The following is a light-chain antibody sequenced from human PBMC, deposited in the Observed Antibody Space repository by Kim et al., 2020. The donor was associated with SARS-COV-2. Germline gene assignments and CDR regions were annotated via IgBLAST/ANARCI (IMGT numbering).Light chain of an antibody. Sequence: EIVLTQSPGTLSLFPGERATLSCRASQSVSSSYLAWYQQKPGQAPRLLIYGASSRATGIPDRFSGSGSGTDFTLTISRLEPEDFAVYYCQQYGSSPVYTFGQGTKLEI. CDR3: QQYGSSPVYT. CDR1: QSVSSSY. CDR2: GAS. V-gene: IGKV3-20*01. J-gene: IGKJ2*01.